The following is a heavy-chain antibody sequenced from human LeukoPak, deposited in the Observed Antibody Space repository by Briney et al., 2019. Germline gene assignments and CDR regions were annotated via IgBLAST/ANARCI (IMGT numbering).Heavy chain of an antibody. V-gene: IGHV3-74*01. CDR1: GFIFSNHY. CDR3: VLMVWG. J-gene: IGHJ4*02. D-gene: IGHD3-10*01. CDR2: INNDGSIT. Sequence: PGGSLRLSCAVSGFIFSNHYMHWVRQAPGKGLVWVSRINNDGSITSYADSVKGRFTISRDNAKNTLYLQMNSLRAEDTAVYYWVLMVWGGGQGTLVTVSS.